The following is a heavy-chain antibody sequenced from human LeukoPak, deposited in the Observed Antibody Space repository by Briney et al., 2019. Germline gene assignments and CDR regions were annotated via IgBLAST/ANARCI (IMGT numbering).Heavy chain of an antibody. CDR2: IWYDGSNK. CDR1: GFTFSSYG. CDR3: ARRQWLGGAYYYYGMDV. J-gene: IGHJ6*02. V-gene: IGHV3-33*01. D-gene: IGHD6-19*01. Sequence: GGSLRLSCAASGFTFSSYGMHWVRQAPGKGLEWVAVIWYDGSNKYYADSVKGRFTISRDNSKNTLYLQMNSLRAEDTAVYYCARRQWLGGAYYYYGMDVWGQGTTVTVSS.